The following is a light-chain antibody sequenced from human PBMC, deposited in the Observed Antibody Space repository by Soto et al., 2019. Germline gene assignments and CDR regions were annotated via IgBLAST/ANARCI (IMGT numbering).Light chain of an antibody. V-gene: IGKV1-39*01. CDR3: QQSYSTLGVT. CDR1: QSISSY. CDR2: AAS. Sequence: DIQMTQSPSSLSASVGDRVTITCRASQSISSYLNWYQQKPGKAPKLLTYAASSLQSGVPSRFSGSGSGTDFTLTISSLQPEDFATYYCQQSYSTLGVTFGPGTKVDIK. J-gene: IGKJ3*01.